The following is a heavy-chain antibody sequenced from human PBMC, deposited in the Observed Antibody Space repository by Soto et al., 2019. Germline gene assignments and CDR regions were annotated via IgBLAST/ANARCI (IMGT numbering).Heavy chain of an antibody. CDR2: ISSDGINK. CDR1: GFIFSHYD. CDR3: ARYGSGWFFDY. Sequence: QVQLVESGGGVVQPGRSLRLSCAASGFIFSHYDMHWVRQAPGKGLEWVAVISSDGINKYYVDSVKGRFTISRDNSKNTLYLQMNSLRAEDTGVYYCARYGSGWFFDYWGQGTLVTVSS. D-gene: IGHD6-19*01. V-gene: IGHV3-33*05. J-gene: IGHJ4*02.